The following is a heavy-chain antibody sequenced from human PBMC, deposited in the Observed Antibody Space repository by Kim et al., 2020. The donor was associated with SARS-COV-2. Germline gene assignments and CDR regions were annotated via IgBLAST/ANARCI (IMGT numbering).Heavy chain of an antibody. J-gene: IGHJ5*02. Sequence: GGSLRLSCAASGFTFSSYAMSWVRQAPGKGLEWVSAISGSGGSTYYADSVKGRFTISRDNSKNTLYLQMNSLRAEDTAVYYCAKDVYCSSTSCYPGWFDPWGQGTLVTVSS. V-gene: IGHV3-23*01. D-gene: IGHD2-2*01. CDR1: GFTFSSYA. CDR2: ISGSGGST. CDR3: AKDVYCSSTSCYPGWFDP.